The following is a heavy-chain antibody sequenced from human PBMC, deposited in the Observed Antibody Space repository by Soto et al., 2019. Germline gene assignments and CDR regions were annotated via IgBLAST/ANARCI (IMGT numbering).Heavy chain of an antibody. CDR2: ISSSSSYI. D-gene: IGHD5-18*01. J-gene: IGHJ6*03. CDR3: ARDQGYSYGQYYYYYYYMDV. V-gene: IGHV3-21*01. Sequence: PGGSLRLSCAASGFTFSSYRMNWVRQAPGKGLEWVSSISSSSSYIYYADSVKGRFTISRDNAKNSLYLQMNSLRAEDTAVYYCARDQGYSYGQYYYYYYYMDVWGKGTTVTVSS. CDR1: GFTFSSYR.